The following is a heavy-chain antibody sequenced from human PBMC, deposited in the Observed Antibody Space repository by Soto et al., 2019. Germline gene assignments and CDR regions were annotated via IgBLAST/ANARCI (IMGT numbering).Heavy chain of an antibody. D-gene: IGHD1-26*01. CDR3: AGDIRSGSYRFDY. V-gene: IGHV4-4*02. CDR2: INHSGST. CDR1: GGSISGGNW. Sequence: PSETLSLTCTVSGGSISGGNWLSWVRQPPGKGLEWIGEINHSGSTAYNTYLKSRVTISADRSKNQFSLKLSSVTAADTAVYYCAGDIRSGSYRFDYWGQGTLVTVPS. J-gene: IGHJ4*02.